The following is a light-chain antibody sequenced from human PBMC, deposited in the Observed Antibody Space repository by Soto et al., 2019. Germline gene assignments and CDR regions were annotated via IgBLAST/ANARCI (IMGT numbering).Light chain of an antibody. CDR1: QGISSY. CDR3: QRYYSYPT. V-gene: IGKV1-8*01. Sequence: AILMTQSPSSLSASTGDRVTITRRASQGISSYLAWYQQKPGKAPKPLIYAASTLQSGVPSRFSGGGAATDFTLTISCLQAEYFATYYCQRYYSYPTFGQGTKVDIK. J-gene: IGKJ1*01. CDR2: AAS.